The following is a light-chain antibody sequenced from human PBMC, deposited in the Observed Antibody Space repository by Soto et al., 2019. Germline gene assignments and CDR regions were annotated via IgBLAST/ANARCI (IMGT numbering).Light chain of an antibody. CDR3: QENIQWHPGM. V-gene: IGKV3-15*01. CDR1: QFVSSR. J-gene: IGKJ3*01. CDR2: DTS. Sequence: DIVVTQSPATLSASPGERVTLSCRASQFVSSRLAWYQQRPGQVPRLLIYDTSTRPPGISARFSGSGSGTEFTPHISSRQYEEFAVSYCQENIQWHPGMFGPGTTVDIK.